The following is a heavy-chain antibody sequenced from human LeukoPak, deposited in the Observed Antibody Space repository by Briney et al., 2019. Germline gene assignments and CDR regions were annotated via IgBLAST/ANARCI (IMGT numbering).Heavy chain of an antibody. J-gene: IGHJ5*02. CDR2: IYYSGST. CDR1: GGSISSYF. V-gene: IGHV4-59*01. Sequence: SETLSLTCTVSGGSISSYFWSWIRQPPGKGLEWIGYIYYSGSTNCNPSLKSRVTISVDTSKNQFSLKLSSVTAADTAVYYCARAPGSGHYGDSRFGFDPWGQGNLVTVSS. CDR3: ARAPGSGHYGDSRFGFDP. D-gene: IGHD4-17*01.